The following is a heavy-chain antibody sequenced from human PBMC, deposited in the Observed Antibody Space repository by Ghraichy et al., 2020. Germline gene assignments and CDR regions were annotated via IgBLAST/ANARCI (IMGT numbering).Heavy chain of an antibody. CDR3: ARDLGSAYSSIKRWFDP. V-gene: IGHV4-38-2*02. CDR2: IYHSGST. J-gene: IGHJ5*02. D-gene: IGHD2-2*01. Sequence: SETLSLTCTVSGYSISSGYYWGWIRQPPGKGLEWIGSIYHSGSTYYNPSLKSRVTISVDTSKNQFSLKLSSVTAADTAVYYCARDLGSAYSSIKRWFDPWGQGTLVTVSS. CDR1: GYSISSGYY.